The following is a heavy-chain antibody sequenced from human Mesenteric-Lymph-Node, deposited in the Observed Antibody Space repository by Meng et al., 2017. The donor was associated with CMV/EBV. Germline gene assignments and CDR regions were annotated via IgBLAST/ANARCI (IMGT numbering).Heavy chain of an antibody. CDR1: GFTFSSYA. CDR3: ARGYSGTYRVDY. Sequence: GESLKISCAASGFTFSSYAMHWVRQAPGKGLEWVAVISYDGSNKYYADSVKGRFTISRDNSKNTLYLQMSSLRAEDTAVYYCARGYSGTYRVDYWGQGTLVTVSS. D-gene: IGHD1-26*01. V-gene: IGHV3-30-3*01. CDR2: ISYDGSNK. J-gene: IGHJ4*02.